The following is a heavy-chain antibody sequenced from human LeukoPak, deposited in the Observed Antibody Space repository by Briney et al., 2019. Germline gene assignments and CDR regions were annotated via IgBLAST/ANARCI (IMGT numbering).Heavy chain of an antibody. CDR1: GLIFSSYA. V-gene: IGHV3-23*01. CDR2: ISGSGGST. CDR3: AQGLRGYYDSSGYLN. Sequence: GGSLRLSCAASGLIFSSYAMTWVRQAPGKGLEWVSAISGSGGSTYYADSVEGRFTISRDNSKNTLYLQMNGLRAEDTAIYYCAQGLRGYYDSSGYLNWGQGTLVTVSS. J-gene: IGHJ4*02. D-gene: IGHD3-22*01.